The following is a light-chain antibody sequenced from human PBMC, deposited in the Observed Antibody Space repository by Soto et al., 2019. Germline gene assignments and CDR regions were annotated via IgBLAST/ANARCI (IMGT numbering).Light chain of an antibody. V-gene: IGKV4-1*01. CDR1: QSVLYSSNNKNY. Sequence: DIVMTQSPDSLAVSLGERATINCQSSQSVLYSSNNKNYLAWYQQKPGQPPKLLIYWASTRESGVPDRFSGSGSGTDFTLTISSLQAEDVAVYYCQQYYGSLTFGGGTKVEIK. CDR3: QQYYGSLT. CDR2: WAS. J-gene: IGKJ4*01.